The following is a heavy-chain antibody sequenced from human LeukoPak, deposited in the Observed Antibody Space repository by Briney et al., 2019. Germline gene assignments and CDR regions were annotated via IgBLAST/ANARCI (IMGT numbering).Heavy chain of an antibody. CDR3: AKDSPHDYVWANYKLGWFFDY. J-gene: IGHJ4*02. CDR1: GFTFTSFW. Sequence: GGSLRLSCAASGFTFTSFWMHWVRQAPGQGLVWVSRINNDGSGTSYADSVKGRFTISRDNAKNTLYLQMNSLRAEDTAVYYCAKDSPHDYVWANYKLGWFFDYWGQGSLVTVSS. V-gene: IGHV3-74*01. D-gene: IGHD3-16*01. CDR2: INNDGSGT.